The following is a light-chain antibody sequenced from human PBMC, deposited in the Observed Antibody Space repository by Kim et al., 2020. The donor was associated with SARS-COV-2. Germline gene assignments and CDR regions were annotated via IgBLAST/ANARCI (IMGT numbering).Light chain of an antibody. V-gene: IGKV1-39*01. J-gene: IGKJ2*01. Sequence: DIQMTQSPSSLSASVGDTVTITCRASQYVSTSLNWYRQKPGRAPQLLIYDSAALQSGVPSRLSGRRSGTDFTLTISGLQPEDFATYFCQQSHDFPYTFSPGTKLEI. CDR3: QQSHDFPYT. CDR2: DSA. CDR1: QYVSTS.